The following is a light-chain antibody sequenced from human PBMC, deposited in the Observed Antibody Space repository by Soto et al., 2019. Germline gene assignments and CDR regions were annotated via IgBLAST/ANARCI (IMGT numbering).Light chain of an antibody. CDR1: SSDVGGYNC. V-gene: IGLV2-11*01. Sequence: QSALTQPRSVSGSPGQSVTISCTGTSSDVGGYNCVSWYQQHPGKAPQLMIYDVTQRPSGVPDRFSGSKSGNTASLTISGLQDEDEADYYCCSHSASYTFVFGTGTKLTVL. CDR2: DVT. CDR3: CSHSASYTFV. J-gene: IGLJ1*01.